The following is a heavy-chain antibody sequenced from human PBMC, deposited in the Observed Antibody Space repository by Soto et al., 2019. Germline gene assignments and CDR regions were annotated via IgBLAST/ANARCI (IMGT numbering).Heavy chain of an antibody. CDR2: IYYSGST. CDR1: GGSISSGGYY. V-gene: IGHV4-31*03. D-gene: IGHD5-18*01. J-gene: IGHJ5*02. CDR3: AREVVTANYFNWFDP. Sequence: SETLSLTCTVSGGSISSGGYYWGWIRQHPGKGLEWIGYIYYSGSTYYNPSLKSRVTISVDTSKNQFSLKLSSVTAADTAVYYCAREVVTANYFNWFDPWGQGTLVTVSS.